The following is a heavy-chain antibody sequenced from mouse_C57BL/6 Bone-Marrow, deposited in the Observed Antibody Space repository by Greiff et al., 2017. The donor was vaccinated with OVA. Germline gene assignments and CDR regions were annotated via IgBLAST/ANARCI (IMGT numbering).Heavy chain of an antibody. CDR3: ARQRGHDYDVGDY. V-gene: IGHV1-81*01. Sequence: VQLQQSGAELARPGASVKLSCKASGYTFTSYGISWVKQRTGQGLEWIGEIYPRSGNTYYNEKFKGKATLTADKSTSTAYMELRSLTSEDAAVYFCARQRGHDYDVGDYWGQGTTLTVSS. J-gene: IGHJ2*01. D-gene: IGHD2-4*01. CDR1: GYTFTSYG. CDR2: IYPRSGNT.